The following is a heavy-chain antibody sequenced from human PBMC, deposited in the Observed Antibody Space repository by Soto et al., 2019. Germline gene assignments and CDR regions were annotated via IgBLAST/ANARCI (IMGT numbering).Heavy chain of an antibody. D-gene: IGHD3-10*01. CDR1: GFSFGSYA. J-gene: IGHJ1*01. V-gene: IGHV3-23*01. CDR3: ARWSYPDY. Sequence: PGGSLRLSCAASGFSFGSYALNWVRQAPGKGLEWVSTISGSDGKTFYADSVKGRFSISRDTSQSTLYLQMNSLRADDTAIYYCARWSYPDYWGQGTRVTVSS. CDR2: ISGSDGKT.